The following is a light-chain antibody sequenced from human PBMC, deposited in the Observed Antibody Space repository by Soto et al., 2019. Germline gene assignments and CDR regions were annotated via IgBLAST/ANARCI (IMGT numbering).Light chain of an antibody. Sequence: DIVLTQSPDSLAVSLGERATINCKSSQSVLYSFNNNNYLAWYQQKAGQAPKLLIYWASTRESGVPDRFSGSGSGTDFTLTISSLQAEDVAVYYCQQYYGTPYTFGQGTKLEIK. CDR2: WAS. J-gene: IGKJ2*01. CDR1: QSVLYSFNNNNY. V-gene: IGKV4-1*01. CDR3: QQYYGTPYT.